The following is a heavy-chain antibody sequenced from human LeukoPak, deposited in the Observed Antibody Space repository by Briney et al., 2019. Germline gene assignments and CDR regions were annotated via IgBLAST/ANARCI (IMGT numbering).Heavy chain of an antibody. CDR2: IYHSGST. CDR3: ARDSGKGYFDY. V-gene: IGHV4-30-2*01. J-gene: IGHJ4*02. CDR1: GGSISSGGYS. Sequence: PSETLSLTCAVSGGSISSGGYSWSWIRQPPGKGLEWIGYIYHSGSTYYNPSLKSRVTISVDRSKNQFFLKLSSVTAADTAVYYCARDSGKGYFDYWGQGTLVTVSS. D-gene: IGHD5-12*01.